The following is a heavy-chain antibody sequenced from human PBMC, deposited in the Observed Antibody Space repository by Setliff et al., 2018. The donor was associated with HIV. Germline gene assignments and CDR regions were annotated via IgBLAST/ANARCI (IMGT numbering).Heavy chain of an antibody. CDR2: ISSDSRKI. Sequence: QTGGSLRLSCVPSGFKYSINGYSISWVRQAPGKGLEWMAVISSDSRKISYADSVKGRFTISRDSSTLYLQMNSLRVEDTAVYYCARDISYGSNWPDYWGQGTLVTVSS. D-gene: IGHD6-19*01. CDR1: GFKYSINGYS. V-gene: IGHV3-30*04. CDR3: ARDISYGSNWPDY. J-gene: IGHJ4*02.